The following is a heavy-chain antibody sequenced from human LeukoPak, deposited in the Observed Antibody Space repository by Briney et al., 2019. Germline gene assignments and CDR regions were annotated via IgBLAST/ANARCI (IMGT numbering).Heavy chain of an antibody. D-gene: IGHD3-22*01. V-gene: IGHV3-30-3*01. J-gene: IGHJ4*02. CDR3: ARGHSSGYYFY. CDR2: ISYDGSNK. Sequence: GGSLRLSCAASGVTFSSYAMHWVRQAPGKGLEWVAVISYDGSNKYYADSVKGRFTISRDNSKNTLYLQMNSLRAEDTAVYYCARGHSSGYYFYWGQGTLVTVSS. CDR1: GVTFSSYA.